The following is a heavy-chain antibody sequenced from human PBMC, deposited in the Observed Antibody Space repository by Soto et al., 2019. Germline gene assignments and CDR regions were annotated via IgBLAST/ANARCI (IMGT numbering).Heavy chain of an antibody. Sequence: SGPTLVNPTQSLTLTCTFSGFSLSTSGMCVSWIRQPPGKALEWLALIDWDDDKYYSTSLKTRLTISKDTSKNQVVLTMTNMDPVDTATYSCTRISESWYYGMDVWGQGTRVTVSS. V-gene: IGHV2-70*01. D-gene: IGHD3-10*01. CDR1: GFSLSTSGMC. CDR2: IDWDDDK. CDR3: TRISESWYYGMDV. J-gene: IGHJ6*02.